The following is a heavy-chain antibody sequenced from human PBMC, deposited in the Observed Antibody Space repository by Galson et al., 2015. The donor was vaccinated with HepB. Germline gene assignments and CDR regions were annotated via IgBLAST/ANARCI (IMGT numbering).Heavy chain of an antibody. D-gene: IGHD4-17*01. CDR3: ARHDDYGDSINYFDY. CDR1: GFAYISYW. CDR2: IYPGDSGT. J-gene: IGHJ4*02. Sequence: QSGAEVKKPGESLRISCEGSGFAYISYWIAWVRQTPGKGLEWMGIIYPGDSGTSYSPSFQGQVTISVDKSINTAYLHWSSLKASDTGIYFCARHDDYGDSINYFDYWGQGTLVTVSS. V-gene: IGHV5-51*01.